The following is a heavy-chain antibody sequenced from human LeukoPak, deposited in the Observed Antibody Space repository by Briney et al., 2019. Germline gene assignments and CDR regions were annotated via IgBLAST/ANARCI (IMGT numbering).Heavy chain of an antibody. Sequence: GESLTLSCAASGFTFSNYAMSWVRQAPGKGLEWVSALAGGGGSAYYADSVRGRFTISRDNPKNTLYLQMSSLRAEDTALYYCVKDRGEYDTSGYYYDYWGQGTLVTVSS. CDR1: GFTFSNYA. CDR2: LAGGGGSA. V-gene: IGHV3-23*01. CDR3: VKDRGEYDTSGYYYDY. J-gene: IGHJ4*02. D-gene: IGHD3-22*01.